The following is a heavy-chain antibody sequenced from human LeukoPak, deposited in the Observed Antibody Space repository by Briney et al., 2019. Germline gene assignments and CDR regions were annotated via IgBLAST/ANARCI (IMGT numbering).Heavy chain of an antibody. CDR1: GGTFISYA. D-gene: IGHD6-19*01. Sequence: SVKVSCKASGGTFISYAISWVRQAPGQGLEWMGGIIPIFGTANYAQKFQGRVTITADESTSTAYMELSSLRSEDTAVYYCARFRQWLANHAFDIWGQGTMVTVSS. V-gene: IGHV1-69*13. J-gene: IGHJ3*02. CDR3: ARFRQWLANHAFDI. CDR2: IIPIFGTA.